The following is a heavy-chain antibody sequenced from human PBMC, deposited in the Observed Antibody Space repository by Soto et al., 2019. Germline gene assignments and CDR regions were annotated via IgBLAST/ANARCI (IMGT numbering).Heavy chain of an antibody. CDR3: AREIMPLTNDWYFDL. CDR1: GGSISGGVHS. CDR2: IFDSGST. Sequence: QVQLQESGPGLVKPSETLSLTCTVSGGSISGGVHSWSWIRQPPGKGLEWIGHIFDSGSTYYNPYLKSRLTISVDTSKNQFSLRLSSVTAADTAVYYCAREIMPLTNDWYFDLWGRRTLVTVSS. D-gene: IGHD2-8*01. J-gene: IGHJ2*01. V-gene: IGHV4-30-4*01.